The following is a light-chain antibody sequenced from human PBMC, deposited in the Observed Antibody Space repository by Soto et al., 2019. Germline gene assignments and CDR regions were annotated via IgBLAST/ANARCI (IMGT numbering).Light chain of an antibody. CDR3: SSYAGSNNLVV. Sequence: QSALTQPPSASGAPGQSVTISCTGTSSDVGGYNYVSWYQQHPGKAPKLMIYEVSKRPSGVPDLFSGSKSGNKASLTVSGLQGEDEADSYCSSYAGSNNLVVFGGGTKLTVL. CDR2: EVS. CDR1: SSDVGGYNY. V-gene: IGLV2-8*01. J-gene: IGLJ2*01.